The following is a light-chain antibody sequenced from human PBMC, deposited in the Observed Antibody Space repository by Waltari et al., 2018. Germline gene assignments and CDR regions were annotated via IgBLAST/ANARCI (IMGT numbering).Light chain of an antibody. CDR1: ALPRQY. CDR2: KDT. CDR3: QSSDHTASFWV. J-gene: IGLJ3*02. V-gene: IGLV3-25*03. Sequence: SYELTQPPSVSVSPGQTARITCSGDALPRQYAFWYQQKPGQAPILIIYKDTERPSGIPERFSGSGSGTTATLTISGVQAEDEADYYCQSSDHTASFWVFGGGTRLTVL.